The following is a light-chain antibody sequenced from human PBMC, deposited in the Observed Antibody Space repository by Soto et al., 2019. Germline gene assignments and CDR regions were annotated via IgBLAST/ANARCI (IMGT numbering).Light chain of an antibody. Sequence: QSVLTQPPSVSGAPGQRVTIPCTGNNSNIGAGYDVHWYQQLPGTAPKLLIYVNTNRPSGVPDRFSGSKSGTSASLAITGLQAEDEADYYCQSYDSSLTIFGGGTQLTVL. CDR1: NSNIGAGYD. CDR2: VNT. J-gene: IGLJ2*01. CDR3: QSYDSSLTI. V-gene: IGLV1-40*01.